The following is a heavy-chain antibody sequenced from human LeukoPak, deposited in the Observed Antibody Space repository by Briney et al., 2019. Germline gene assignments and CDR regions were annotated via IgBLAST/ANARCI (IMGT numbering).Heavy chain of an antibody. J-gene: IGHJ4*02. CDR1: GFTFSSYA. V-gene: IGHV3-23*01. CDR3: AKGRDLWFGETIDY. Sequence: GGSLRLSCAASGFTFSSYAMSWVRQAPGKGLEWVSAISGSGGSTYYADSVRGRFTISRDNSKNTLYLQMNSLRAEDTAVYYCAKGRDLWFGETIDYWGQGTLVTVSS. D-gene: IGHD3-10*01. CDR2: ISGSGGST.